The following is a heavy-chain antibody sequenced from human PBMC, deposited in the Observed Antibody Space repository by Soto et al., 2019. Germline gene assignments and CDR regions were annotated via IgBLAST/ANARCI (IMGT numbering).Heavy chain of an antibody. CDR3: ARSRDGYNVHWCDP. J-gene: IGHJ5*02. D-gene: IGHD3-10*02. V-gene: IGHV1-69*01. CDR2: IIPIFGTA. CDR1: GGTFSSYA. Sequence: QVQLVQSGAEVKKPGSSVKVSCKASGGTFSSYAISWVRQAPEQGLEWMGGIIPIFGTANYAQKLQGRVTITADESTSTAYMELSSLRSEDTAVYYCARSRDGYNVHWCDPWGQGTLVTVSS.